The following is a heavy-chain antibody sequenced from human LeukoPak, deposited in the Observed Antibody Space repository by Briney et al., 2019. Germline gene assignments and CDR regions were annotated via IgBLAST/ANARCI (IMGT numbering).Heavy chain of an antibody. CDR2: ISWNSGSL. Sequence: GRSLRLSCAASGFTFDDYAMHWVRQAPGKGLEWVSDISWNSGSLGYADSVKGRFTISRDSAKNSLYLEMNSLRAEDTALYYCAKGCSSTSCPDGHYYGMDVWGQGTTVIVSS. V-gene: IGHV3-9*01. J-gene: IGHJ6*02. D-gene: IGHD2-2*01. CDR1: GFTFDDYA. CDR3: AKGCSSTSCPDGHYYGMDV.